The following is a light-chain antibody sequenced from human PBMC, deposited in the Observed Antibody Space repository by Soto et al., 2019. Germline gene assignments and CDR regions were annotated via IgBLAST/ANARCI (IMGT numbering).Light chain of an antibody. CDR2: DDS. Sequence: SYKLTQPPSVSVAPGQTARISCGGNNIESKSVHWYQQRPGQAPVLVVYDDSDRPSGIPERFSGSNSGNTATLTISSVDAGDEADYYCQAWDSGTDHWVFGGGTKLTVL. V-gene: IGLV3-21*02. CDR3: QAWDSGTDHWV. J-gene: IGLJ3*02. CDR1: NIESKS.